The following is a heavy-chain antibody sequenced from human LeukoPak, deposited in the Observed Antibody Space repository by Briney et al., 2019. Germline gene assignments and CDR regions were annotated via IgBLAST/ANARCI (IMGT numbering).Heavy chain of an antibody. CDR3: AREREGCSSTSCFNWFDP. V-gene: IGHV1-2*02. D-gene: IGHD2-2*01. CDR2: INPNSGGT. Sequence: VASVTVSFKASGYTFTVYYMHWVRQAPGQGLEWMGWINPNSGGTNYAQKFQGRVTMTRDTSISTAYMELSRLRSDDTAVYYCAREREGCSSTSCFNWFDPWGQGTLVTVSS. J-gene: IGHJ5*02. CDR1: GYTFTVYY.